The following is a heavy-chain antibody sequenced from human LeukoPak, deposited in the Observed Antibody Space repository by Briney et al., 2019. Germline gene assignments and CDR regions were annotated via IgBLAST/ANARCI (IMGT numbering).Heavy chain of an antibody. CDR1: GFTFSSYG. CDR3: AKMAYANDAFDI. V-gene: IGHV3-30*18. Sequence: GRSLRLSCAASGFTFSSYGMHWVRQAPGKGLEWVAVISYDGSNKYYADSVKGRFTISRDNSKNTLYLQMNSLRAEDTAVYYCAKMAYANDAFDIWGQGTMVTVSS. D-gene: IGHD5-24*01. CDR2: ISYDGSNK. J-gene: IGHJ3*02.